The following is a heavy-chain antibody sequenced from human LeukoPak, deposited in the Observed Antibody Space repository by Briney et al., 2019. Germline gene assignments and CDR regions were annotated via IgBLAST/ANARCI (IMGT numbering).Heavy chain of an antibody. V-gene: IGHV1-69*05. Sequence: SVKVSCKASGYTFTSYDINWVRQATGQGLEWMGWIIPYFGKANYTQKFQGRVTITTDESTSTAYMELSSLRSEDTAVYYCARGVVPAATLYYYYYMDVWGKGTTVTVSS. D-gene: IGHD2-2*01. CDR1: GYTFTSYD. CDR3: ARGVVPAATLYYYYYMDV. J-gene: IGHJ6*03. CDR2: IIPYFGKA.